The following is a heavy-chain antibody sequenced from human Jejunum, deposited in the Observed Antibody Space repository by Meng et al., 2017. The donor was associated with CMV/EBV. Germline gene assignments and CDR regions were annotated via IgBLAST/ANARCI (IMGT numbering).Heavy chain of an antibody. D-gene: IGHD1-1*01. CDR3: ATAKGQLGLDY. J-gene: IGHJ4*02. CDR2: IGTSSSYK. CDR1: GISFTRYS. V-gene: IGHV3-21*05. Sequence: CVASGISFTRYSMNWVRQAPGKGLEWISHIGTSSSYKYYVDSVTGRFTISRDDAKNSVFLQMNSLRGDDTAVYYCATAKGQLGLDYWGQGTLVTVSS.